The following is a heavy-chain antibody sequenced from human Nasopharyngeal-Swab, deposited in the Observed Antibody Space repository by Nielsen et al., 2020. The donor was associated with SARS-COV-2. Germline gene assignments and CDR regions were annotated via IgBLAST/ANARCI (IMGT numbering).Heavy chain of an antibody. D-gene: IGHD3-10*01. CDR3: TTDIVLLWFGELLIDY. V-gene: IGHV3-15*01. J-gene: IGHJ4*02. CDR2: IKSKTDGGTT. Sequence: GGSLRLSCAASGFTFSNAWMSWVRQAPGKGLEWVGRIKSKTDGGTTDYAAPVKGRFTISRDDSKNTLYLQMNSLKTEDTAVYYCTTDIVLLWFGELLIDYWGQGTLVTVSS. CDR1: GFTFSNAW.